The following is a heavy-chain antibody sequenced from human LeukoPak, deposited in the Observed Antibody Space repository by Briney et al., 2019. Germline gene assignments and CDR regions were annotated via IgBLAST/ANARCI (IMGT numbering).Heavy chain of an antibody. V-gene: IGHV4-38-2*01. CDR1: GYSISSGYY. Sequence: SETLSLTCAVSGYSISSGYYWGWVRQPPGKGLEWIGSMYHSGSTYYNPSLKSRVTISLDTSKNQFSLKLSSVTAADTAVYYCARLAQGGSETYYFDYWGQGTLVTVSS. CDR2: MYHSGST. D-gene: IGHD5-12*01. J-gene: IGHJ4*02. CDR3: ARLAQGGSETYYFDY.